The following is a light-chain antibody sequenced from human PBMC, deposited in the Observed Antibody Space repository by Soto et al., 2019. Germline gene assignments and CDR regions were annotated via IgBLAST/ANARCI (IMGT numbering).Light chain of an antibody. V-gene: IGKV3-15*01. Sequence: EIVMTQSPATLSVSPRERATLSCRASQSVSINLAWYQQKPGQAPRLLIYGASTRATGIPARFSGSGSGTEFTLTISSLQSEDFAVYYCQQYNNWPRTFGQGTKVEIK. CDR3: QQYNNWPRT. J-gene: IGKJ1*01. CDR1: QSVSIN. CDR2: GAS.